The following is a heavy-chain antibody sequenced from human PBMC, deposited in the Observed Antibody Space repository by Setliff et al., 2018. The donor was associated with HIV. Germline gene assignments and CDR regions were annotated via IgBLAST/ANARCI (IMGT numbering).Heavy chain of an antibody. CDR1: GFTFSSYD. Sequence: HPGGSLRLSCASSGFTFSSYDMNWVRQAPGKALEWVSGIGGSGATTYYADSVKGRFTTFRDNSKNTLYLQMNSLRGEDTAEYYCAKDRGCSVWGQGTLVTVSS. D-gene: IGHD2-15*01. CDR2: IGGSGATT. J-gene: IGHJ4*02. V-gene: IGHV3-23*01. CDR3: AKDRGCSV.